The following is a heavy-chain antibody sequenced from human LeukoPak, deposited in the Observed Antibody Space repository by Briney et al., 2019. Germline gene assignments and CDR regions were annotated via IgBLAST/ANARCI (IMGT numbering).Heavy chain of an antibody. CDR3: ARDGDSSGYYHHDAFDI. V-gene: IGHV4-59*01. CDR1: GGSISSYY. CDR2: IYYSGST. J-gene: IGHJ3*02. Sequence: PSETLSLTCTVSGGSISSYYWSWIRPPPGKGLEWIGYIYYSGSTNYNPSLKSRVTISVDTSKNQFSLKLSSVTAADTAVYYCARDGDSSGYYHHDAFDIWGQGTMVTVSS. D-gene: IGHD3-22*01.